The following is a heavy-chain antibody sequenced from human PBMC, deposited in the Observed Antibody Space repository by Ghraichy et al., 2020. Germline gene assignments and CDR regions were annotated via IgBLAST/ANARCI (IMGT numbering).Heavy chain of an antibody. Sequence: GGSLRLSCAASGFTFSSYAMSWVRQAPGKGLEWVSAISGSGGSTYYADSVKGRFTISRDNSKNTLYLQMNSLRAEDTAVYYCAKDRRWWSSSHYFDYWGQGTLVTVSS. D-gene: IGHD2-8*02. CDR2: ISGSGGST. J-gene: IGHJ4*02. CDR1: GFTFSSYA. CDR3: AKDRRWWSSSHYFDY. V-gene: IGHV3-23*01.